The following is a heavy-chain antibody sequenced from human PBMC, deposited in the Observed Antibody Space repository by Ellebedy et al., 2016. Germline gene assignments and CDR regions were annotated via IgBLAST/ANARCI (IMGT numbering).Heavy chain of an antibody. CDR1: GFTFSSYW. CDR2: VNSDGSTT. Sequence: GGSLRLSCAASGFTFSSYWMHWVRQGPGKGLVWVSRVNSDGSTTNYADSVKGRFTISRDNAKNAVYLQMSRLRAEDTAVYYCVRGGQLDHWGQGTLVTVSS. CDR3: VRGGQLDH. J-gene: IGHJ4*02. V-gene: IGHV3-74*01. D-gene: IGHD1-1*01.